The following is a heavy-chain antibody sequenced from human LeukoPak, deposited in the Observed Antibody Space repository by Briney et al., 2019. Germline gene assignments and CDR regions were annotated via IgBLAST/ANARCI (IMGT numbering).Heavy chain of an antibody. J-gene: IGHJ4*02. CDR1: GFTFSSYG. CDR2: ISGSGGST. V-gene: IGHV3-23*01. CDR3: AKDQGGSGSLDY. Sequence: PGGSLRLSCAASGFTFSSYGMSWVRQAPGKGLEWVSAISGSGGSTYYADSVKGRFTISRDNSKNTLYLQMNSLRAEDTAVYYCAKDQGGSGSLDYWGQGTLVTVSS. D-gene: IGHD6-19*01.